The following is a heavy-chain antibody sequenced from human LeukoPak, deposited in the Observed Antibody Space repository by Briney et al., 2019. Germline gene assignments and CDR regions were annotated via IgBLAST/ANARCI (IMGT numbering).Heavy chain of an antibody. CDR1: GGSISSYY. CDR3: ARHGSGRKARTVYGMDV. J-gene: IGHJ6*02. V-gene: IGHV4-59*08. Sequence: SETLSLTCSVSGGSISSYYWSWIRQPPGKGLEWIGYIYYSGSTNYNPSLKSRVTISVDTSKNQFSLKLSSVTAADTAVYYCARHGSGRKARTVYGMDVWGQGTTVTVSS. D-gene: IGHD3-10*01. CDR2: IYYSGST.